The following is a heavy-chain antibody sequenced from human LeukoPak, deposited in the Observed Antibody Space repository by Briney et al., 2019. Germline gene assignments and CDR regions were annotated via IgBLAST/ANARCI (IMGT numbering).Heavy chain of an antibody. CDR2: ISGSGGST. Sequence: PGGSLRLSCAASGFTFSSYAMSWVRQAPGKGPEWVSAISGSGGSTYYADSVKGRFTISRDNSKNTLYLQMNSLRAEDTAVYYCAKDDDYGSGSFWSYFDYWGQGTLVTVSS. CDR1: GFTFSSYA. CDR3: AKDDDYGSGSFWSYFDY. J-gene: IGHJ4*02. D-gene: IGHD3-10*01. V-gene: IGHV3-23*01.